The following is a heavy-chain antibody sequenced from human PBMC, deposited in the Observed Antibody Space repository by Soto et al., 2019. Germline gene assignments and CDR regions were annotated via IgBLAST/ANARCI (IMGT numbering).Heavy chain of an antibody. CDR3: ARGNRGYYYYDY. V-gene: IGHV1-69*13. CDR2: IIPIFGTA. CDR1: GYTLIMYY. D-gene: IGHD3-22*01. Sequence: SVKVSCKASGYTLIMYYIHWVRQAPGQGLEWMGGIIPIFGTANYAQKFQGRVTITADESTSTAYMELSSLRSEDTAVYYCARGNRGYYYYDYWGQGTLVTVSS. J-gene: IGHJ4*02.